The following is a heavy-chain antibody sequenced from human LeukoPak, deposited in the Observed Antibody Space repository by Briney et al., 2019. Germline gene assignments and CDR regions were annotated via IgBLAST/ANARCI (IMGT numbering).Heavy chain of an antibody. V-gene: IGHV3-30*04. CDR1: GFTFSSYA. D-gene: IGHD1-1*01. CDR2: ISYDGSDK. Sequence: PGRSLRLSCAASGFTFSSYAMHWVRQAPGKGLEWVAVISYDGSDKYYADSVKGRFTISRDNSKNTLYLQMNSLRAEDTAVYYCAKDRSSNWALDYWGQGTPVTVSS. CDR3: AKDRSSNWALDY. J-gene: IGHJ4*02.